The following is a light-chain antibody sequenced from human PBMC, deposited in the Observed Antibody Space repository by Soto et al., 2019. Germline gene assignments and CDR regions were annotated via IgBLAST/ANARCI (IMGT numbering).Light chain of an antibody. CDR2: DAS. CDR1: QDITNY. V-gene: IGKV1-33*01. J-gene: IGKJ5*01. Sequence: DIQMTQSPSSLSASVGDRVTITCQASQDITNYLNWYQQKPGKAPKLLIYDASNLQTGVPSGFSGSGSGTDFTFTISSLHPEDFATYFCQQYDRLPFTFGQGTRLEI. CDR3: QQYDRLPFT.